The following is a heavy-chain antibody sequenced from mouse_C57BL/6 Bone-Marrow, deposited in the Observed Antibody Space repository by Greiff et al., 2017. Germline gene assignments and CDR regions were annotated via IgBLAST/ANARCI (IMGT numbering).Heavy chain of an antibody. CDR1: GYTFTSYG. J-gene: IGHJ1*03. V-gene: IGHV1-81*01. CDR2: IYPRSGNT. Sequence: QVQLQQSGAELARPGASVKLSCKASGYTFTSYGISWVKQSTGQGLEWIGEIYPRSGNTYYNEKFKGKATLTADKSSRTAYMELRILTSEDSAGYFCARPCSYWYFDVWGTGTTVTVSS. CDR3: ARPCSYWYFDV.